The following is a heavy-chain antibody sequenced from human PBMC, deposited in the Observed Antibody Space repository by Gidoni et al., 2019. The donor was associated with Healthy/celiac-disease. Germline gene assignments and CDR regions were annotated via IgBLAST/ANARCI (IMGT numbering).Heavy chain of an antibody. J-gene: IGHJ4*02. V-gene: IGHV3-48*03. CDR3: ASPSVVVPAAMSEGSFDY. Sequence: ELQLVESGGGLVQPGGSLSLSCAASGFTFSSYEMNWVRQAPGKGLEWVSYISSSGSTIYYADSVKGRFTISRDNAKNSLYLQMNSLRAEDTAVYYCASPSVVVPAAMSEGSFDYWGQGTLVTVSS. CDR2: ISSSGSTI. D-gene: IGHD2-2*01. CDR1: GFTFSSYE.